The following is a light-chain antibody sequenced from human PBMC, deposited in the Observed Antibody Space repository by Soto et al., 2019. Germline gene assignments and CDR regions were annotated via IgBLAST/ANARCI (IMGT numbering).Light chain of an antibody. J-gene: IGLJ1*01. V-gene: IGLV2-23*02. Sequence: QSALTQPASVSGSPGQSITISCTGPSSDVGNYKFVSWYQQYPGKAPKVMLYEVSKRPSGVSYRFSGSQSGNTASLTISGLQAEDEADYYCCSYAGSYSSYFFGTGTKVTVL. CDR2: EVS. CDR1: SSDVGNYKF. CDR3: CSYAGSYSSYF.